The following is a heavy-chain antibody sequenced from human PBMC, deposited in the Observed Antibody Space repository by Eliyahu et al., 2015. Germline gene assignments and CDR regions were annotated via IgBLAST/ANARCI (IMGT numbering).Heavy chain of an antibody. Sequence: QVQLQESGPGLVKPSQTLSLTCTVSGGSISSGGYYWSWIPQHPGKGLEWIGYIYYSGSTYYNPSLKSRVTISVDTSKNQFSLKLSSVTAADTAVYYCARDQSGSGDNWFDPWGQGTLVTVSS. CDR2: IYYSGST. V-gene: IGHV4-31*03. CDR3: ARDQSGSGDNWFDP. D-gene: IGHD3-10*01. CDR1: GGSISSGGYY. J-gene: IGHJ5*02.